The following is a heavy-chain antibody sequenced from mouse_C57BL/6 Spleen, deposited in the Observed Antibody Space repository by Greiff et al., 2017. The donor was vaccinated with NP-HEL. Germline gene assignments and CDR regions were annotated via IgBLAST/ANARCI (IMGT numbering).Heavy chain of an antibody. CDR2: INPSTGGT. D-gene: IGHD2-4*01. CDR3: ARSLGDYDEAY. Sequence: EVKLVESGPELVKPGASVKISCKASGYSFTGYYMNWVKQSPEKSLEWIGEINPSTGGTTYNQKFKAKATLTVDKSSSTAYMQLKSLTSEDSAVYYCARSLGDYDEAYWGQGTLVTVAA. CDR1: GYSFTGYY. V-gene: IGHV1-42*01. J-gene: IGHJ3*01.